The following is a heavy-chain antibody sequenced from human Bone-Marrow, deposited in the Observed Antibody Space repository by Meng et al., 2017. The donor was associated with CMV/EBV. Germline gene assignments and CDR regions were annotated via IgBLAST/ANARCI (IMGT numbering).Heavy chain of an antibody. Sequence: ASVKVSCKASGYTFANYGITWVRQAPGQGLEWMGWIYAYNGNTNYALNLQERVTMTTDSSTSTAYMELASLIPDDTAVYYCARDPRPDCSSFSCSLGDWGQGTLVTVSS. CDR1: GYTFANYG. D-gene: IGHD2-2*01. CDR2: IYAYNGNT. V-gene: IGHV1-18*01. J-gene: IGHJ4*02. CDR3: ARDPRPDCSSFSCSLGD.